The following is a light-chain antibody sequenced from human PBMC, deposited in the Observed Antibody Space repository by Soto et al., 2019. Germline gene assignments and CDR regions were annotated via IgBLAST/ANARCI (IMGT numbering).Light chain of an antibody. CDR3: QQYNSYPLT. V-gene: IGKV1-5*03. CDR1: QSISSW. J-gene: IGKJ4*01. CDR2: KAS. Sequence: DIQMTQSPSTLSASVGDRVTITCRASQSISSWLAWYQQKPGKAPKLLISKASSLESGVSSRFGGSGSGTEFTLTISSLQPDGFATYYCQQYNSYPLTFGGGTKVEIK.